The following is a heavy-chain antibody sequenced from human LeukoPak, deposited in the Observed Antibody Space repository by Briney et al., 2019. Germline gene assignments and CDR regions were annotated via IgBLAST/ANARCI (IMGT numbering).Heavy chain of an antibody. V-gene: IGHV4-31*03. CDR3: ARLSPGYFDWLEP. Sequence: PSQTLSLTCTVSGGSISSGGYYWSWIRHHPGKGLEWIGYIYYSGSTYYNPSLKSRVTISVDTSKNQFSLKLSSVTAADTAVYYCARLSPGYFDWLEPWGQGTLVTVSS. CDR1: GGSISSGGYY. D-gene: IGHD3-9*01. CDR2: IYYSGST. J-gene: IGHJ5*02.